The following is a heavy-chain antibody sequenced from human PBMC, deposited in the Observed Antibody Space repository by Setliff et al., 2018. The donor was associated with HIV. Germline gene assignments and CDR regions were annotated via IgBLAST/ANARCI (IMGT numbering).Heavy chain of an antibody. CDR3: ARLSGGMVPNY. V-gene: IGHV4-34*01. D-gene: IGHD3-10*01. CDR2: VNHNGNI. CDR1: GVPLSDYY. Sequence: SETLSLTCTLNGVPLSDYYWNWIRQSPGKGLEWIVEVNHNGNINYNPSLKSRVTVSVDTSKTQILLRLSSVTAADTAVYYCARLSGGMVPNYWGQGTLVTVSS. J-gene: IGHJ4*02.